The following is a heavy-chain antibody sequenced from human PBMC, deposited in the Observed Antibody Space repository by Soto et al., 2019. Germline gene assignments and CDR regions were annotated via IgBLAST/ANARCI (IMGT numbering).Heavy chain of an antibody. J-gene: IGHJ4*02. CDR2: LIPLFNTP. Sequence: SVKVFCKTSGGTFNNLAIYWVRQAPGQGLDWMGGLIPLFNTPNYAQKFQGRFTVSRDNAKNSVYLEMNSLSAEDTAVYYCARESEDLTSNFDYWGQGTLVTVSS. V-gene: IGHV1-69*05. CDR3: ARESEDLTSNFDY. CDR1: GGTFNNLA.